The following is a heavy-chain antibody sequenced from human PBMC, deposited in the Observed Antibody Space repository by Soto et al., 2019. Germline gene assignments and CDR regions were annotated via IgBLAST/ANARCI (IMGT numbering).Heavy chain of an antibody. V-gene: IGHV6-1*01. D-gene: IGHD3-22*01. J-gene: IGHJ4*02. Sequence: TLSLTCAISEESVSSNNAALNCIRHSPSRGLEWLGRTYYRSKWYNHYAVSVKSRITVNPDTSKNQFSLQLNSVTPEDTAVYYCARSGPGGYIDYWGQGTLVTVSS. CDR2: TYYRSKWYN. CDR1: EESVSSNNAA. CDR3: ARSGPGGYIDY.